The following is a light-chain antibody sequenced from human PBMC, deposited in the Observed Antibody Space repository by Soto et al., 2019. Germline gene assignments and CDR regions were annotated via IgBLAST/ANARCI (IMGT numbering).Light chain of an antibody. CDR3: QQLNSYPIT. CDR2: AAS. V-gene: IGKV1-9*01. CDR1: QGISSF. J-gene: IGKJ5*01. Sequence: DIQMTQSPSSRSGSVADRVSITCRASQGISSFLAWYQQKPGKAPKLLIYAASTLQSGVPSRFSGSGSGTEFTLTISSLQPEDFATYYCQQLNSYPITFGQGTRLEIK.